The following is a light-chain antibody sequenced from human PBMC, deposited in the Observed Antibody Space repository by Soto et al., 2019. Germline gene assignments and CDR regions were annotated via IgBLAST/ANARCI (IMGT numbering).Light chain of an antibody. Sequence: QSVLTQPASVSGSPGQSITISCTGTSSEVGGYNYVSWYQQHPGKAPKLMIYDVSNRPSGVSNRFSGSKSGNTASLTISGLQAEDEAEYYCSSYTSSSTLLVFGGGTKVTVL. J-gene: IGLJ2*01. CDR1: SSEVGGYNY. V-gene: IGLV2-14*01. CDR3: SSYTSSSTLLV. CDR2: DVS.